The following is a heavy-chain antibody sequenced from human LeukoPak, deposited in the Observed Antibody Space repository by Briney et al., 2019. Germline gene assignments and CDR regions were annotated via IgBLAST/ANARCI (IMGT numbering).Heavy chain of an antibody. J-gene: IGHJ4*02. CDR2: ISGSGGST. CDR1: GFTFSSYA. D-gene: IGHD6-13*01. CDR3: AKGNNYIAAAGIDY. V-gene: IGHV3-23*01. Sequence: GGSLRLSCAASGFTFSSYAMSWVRQAPGKGLEWVSAISGSGGSTYYADSVKGRLTISRDSSKNTLYLQMNSLRAEDTAVYYCAKGNNYIAAAGIDYWGQGTLVTVSS.